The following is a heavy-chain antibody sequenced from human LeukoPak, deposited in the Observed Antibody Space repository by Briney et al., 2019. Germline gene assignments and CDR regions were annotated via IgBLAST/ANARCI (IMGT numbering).Heavy chain of an antibody. CDR2: INPSGGST. CDR1: GYTFTSYY. Sequence: ASVKVSCTASGYTFTSYYMHWVRQAPGQGLEWMGIINPSGGSTSYAQKFQGRVTMTRDTSTNTVYMELSSLRSEDTAVYFCARATLSDYYFNYWGQGTLVTVSS. CDR3: ARATLSDYYFNY. J-gene: IGHJ4*02. V-gene: IGHV1-46*01.